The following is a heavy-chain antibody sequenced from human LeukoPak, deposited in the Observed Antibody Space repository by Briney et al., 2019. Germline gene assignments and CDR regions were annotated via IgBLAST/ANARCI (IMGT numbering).Heavy chain of an antibody. V-gene: IGHV4-4*02. D-gene: IGHD6-19*01. CDR1: GASILGPKW. CDR3: ATSSGWYRYDS. J-gene: IGHJ4*02. Sequence: SGTLSLTCTVSGASILGPKWWNWVRLSPGKGMEWIGEIFHSGSTHYNPSLKSRVTISVDTSKNQFSLILTSVTDADTAVYYCATSSGWYRYDSWGQGTLVTVSS. CDR2: IFHSGST.